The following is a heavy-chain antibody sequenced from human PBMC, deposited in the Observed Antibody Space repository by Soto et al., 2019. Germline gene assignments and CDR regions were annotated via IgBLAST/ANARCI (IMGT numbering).Heavy chain of an antibody. V-gene: IGHV4-30-2*01. CDR1: GGSMSSGGYS. D-gene: IGHD1-26*01. CDR3: ASREWELTGWGYFQH. CDR2: IYHNGSP. Sequence: SETLSLTCAVSGGSMSSGGYSWSWIRQPPGKGLEWIGYIYHNGSPYYNPSLKSRVTISVDRSKNQFSLKLSSVTAADMAVYYFASREWELTGWGYFQHWGQGTLVTVSS. J-gene: IGHJ1*01.